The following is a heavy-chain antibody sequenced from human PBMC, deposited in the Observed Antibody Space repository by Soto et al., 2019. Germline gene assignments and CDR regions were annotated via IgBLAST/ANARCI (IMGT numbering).Heavy chain of an antibody. J-gene: IGHJ6*02. V-gene: IGHV4-31*02. CDR3: ARDSSLLWSGYSAARWDYYYYGMDV. D-gene: IGHD3-3*01. CDR1: GGSISSGGYY. CDR2: IYYSGST. Sequence: ASETLSLTCTVSGGSISSGGYYWSWIRQHPGKGLEWIGYIYYSGSTYYNPSLKSRVTISVDTSKNQFSLKLSSVTAADTAVYYCARDSSLLWSGYSAARWDYYYYGMDVWGQGTTVTVSS.